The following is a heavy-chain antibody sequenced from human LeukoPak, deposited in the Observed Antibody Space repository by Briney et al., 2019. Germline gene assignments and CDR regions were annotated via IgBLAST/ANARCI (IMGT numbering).Heavy chain of an antibody. CDR3: AIPNTNNWPFDY. CDR2: IYYSGST. Sequence: SQTLSLTCTVSGGSTSSGDYYWSWIRRPPGKGLEWIGYIYYSGSTYYNPSLKSRVTISVDTSKNQFSLKLSSVTAADTAVYYCAIPNTNNWPFDYWSQGTLVTVSS. J-gene: IGHJ4*02. CDR1: GGSTSSGDYY. V-gene: IGHV4-30-4*01. D-gene: IGHD1-1*01.